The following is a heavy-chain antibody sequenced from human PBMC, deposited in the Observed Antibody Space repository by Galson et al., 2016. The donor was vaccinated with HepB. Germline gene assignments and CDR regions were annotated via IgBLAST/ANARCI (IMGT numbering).Heavy chain of an antibody. J-gene: IGHJ1*01. CDR2: ISGNSNYI. CDR3: TRDWGSLVATISGK. D-gene: IGHD5-12*01. V-gene: IGHV3-21*01. CDR1: GFTFSTYS. Sequence: SLRLSCAASGFTFSTYSMNWVRQTPGRGLEWVSSISGNSNYIYYRDSVRGRFTISRDNAKNSLYLQMNSLRAEDSALYYCTRDWGSLVATISGKWGQGTLVTVSS.